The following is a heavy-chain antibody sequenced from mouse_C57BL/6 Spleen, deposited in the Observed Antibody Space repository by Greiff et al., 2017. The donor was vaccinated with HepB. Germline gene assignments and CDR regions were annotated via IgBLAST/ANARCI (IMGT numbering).Heavy chain of an antibody. CDR3: ARRDYSKGYFDV. J-gene: IGHJ1*03. D-gene: IGHD2-5*01. CDR2: IDPSDSYT. CDR1: GYTFTSYW. V-gene: IGHV1-50*01. Sequence: QVQLQQPGAELVKPGASVKLSCKASGYTFTSYWMQWVKQRPGQGLEWIGEIDPSDSYTNYNQKFKGKATLTVDTSSSKAYMQLSSLTSEDSAVYYCARRDYSKGYFDVWGTGTTVTVSS.